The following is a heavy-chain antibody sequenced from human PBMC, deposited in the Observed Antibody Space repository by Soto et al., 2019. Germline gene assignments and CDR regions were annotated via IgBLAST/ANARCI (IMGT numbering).Heavy chain of an antibody. CDR2: IYPADSDT. CDR1: GYSFSIFW. Sequence: PXESLKISFKGSGYSFSIFWLGWVGQIPGKGLEWMGVIYPADSDTRYSPSFEGQVTISADESFSTVYLQWSSLKASDTAMYYCARLGYDSSEYPFDYWGQGTLVTVSS. V-gene: IGHV5-51*01. J-gene: IGHJ4*02. CDR3: ARLGYDSSEYPFDY. D-gene: IGHD3-22*01.